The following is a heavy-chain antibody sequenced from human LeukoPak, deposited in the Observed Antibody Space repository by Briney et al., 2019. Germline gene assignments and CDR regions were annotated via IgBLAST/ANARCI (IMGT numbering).Heavy chain of an antibody. CDR3: ARGSSSLGDLNIID. CDR1: GYTFTIYD. V-gene: IGHV1-8*01. D-gene: IGHD6-13*01. CDR2: MNPNSGNT. J-gene: IGHJ4*02. Sequence: ASVKVSCKASGYTFTIYDINWVRQATGQGPEWMGWMNPNSGNTGYAQKFQGRVTMTRNISISTAYMELSSMRSEDTAVYYCARGSSSLGDLNIIDWGQGTLVTVSS.